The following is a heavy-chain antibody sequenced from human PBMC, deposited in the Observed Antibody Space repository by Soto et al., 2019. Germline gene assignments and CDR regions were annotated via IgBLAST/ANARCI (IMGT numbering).Heavy chain of an antibody. CDR1: GGSISSYY. V-gene: IGHV4-59*01. CDR3: AREGRVQGYSSSWYEDSFDI. CDR2: IYYSGST. Sequence: SETLSLTCTVSGGSISSYYWSWIRQPPGKGLEWIGYIYYSGSTNYNPSLKSRFTISVETSKKQFSLKLSSVTAADTAVYYCAREGRVQGYSSSWYEDSFDIWGQGTMVTVSS. J-gene: IGHJ3*02. D-gene: IGHD6-13*01.